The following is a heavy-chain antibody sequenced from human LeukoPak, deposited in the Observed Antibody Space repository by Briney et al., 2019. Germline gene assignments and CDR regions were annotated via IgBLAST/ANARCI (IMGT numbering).Heavy chain of an antibody. Sequence: GGSLRLSCAASGLSISDYWMHWVRQAPGKGLVWVSRINSDGSDTTYADSVKGRFTISRDNAKNMLYLQMSSLTAEDTAVYYSARDRPFSGSYLGFDPWGQGTLVTVSS. V-gene: IGHV3-74*01. CDR2: INSDGSDT. J-gene: IGHJ5*02. CDR1: GLSISDYW. CDR3: ARDRPFSGSYLGFDP. D-gene: IGHD1-26*01.